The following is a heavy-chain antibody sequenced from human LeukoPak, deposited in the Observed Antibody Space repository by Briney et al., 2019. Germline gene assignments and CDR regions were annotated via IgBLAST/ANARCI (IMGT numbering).Heavy chain of an antibody. V-gene: IGHV5-51*01. CDR1: GYSSTSYW. CDR2: IYPGDSDT. J-gene: IGHJ6*03. CDR3: ARHPPRSGYYYYYMDV. Sequence: GESLKISCKGSGYSSTSYWIGWVRQKPGKGLEWMGIIYPGDSDTRYSPSFQGQVTISADKSISTAYLQWSSLKASDTAMYYCARHPPRSGYYYYYMDVWGKGTTVTVSS.